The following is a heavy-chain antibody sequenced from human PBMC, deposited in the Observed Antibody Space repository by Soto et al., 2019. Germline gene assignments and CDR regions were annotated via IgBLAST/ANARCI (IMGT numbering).Heavy chain of an antibody. D-gene: IGHD5-12*01. CDR2: IIPILGTT. CDR3: AAGGKNGYIK. Sequence: SVKVSCKASRDTFNSYAITWVRQTPGQGLEWMGGIIPILGTTKYAQKFQGRVTMTADESTSTAYMELSSLRSEDRAVYYCAAGGKNGYIKWGQGTQVTVSS. J-gene: IGHJ4*02. V-gene: IGHV1-69*13. CDR1: RDTFNSYA.